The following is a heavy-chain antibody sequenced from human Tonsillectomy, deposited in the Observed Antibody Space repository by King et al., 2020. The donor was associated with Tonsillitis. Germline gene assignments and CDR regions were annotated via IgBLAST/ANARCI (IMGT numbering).Heavy chain of an antibody. D-gene: IGHD3-16*01. CDR1: GFTFSTYS. V-gene: IGHV3-48*02. CDR2: ISSSSSII. J-gene: IGHJ4*02. CDR3: ASQYYDYVWGSYYYFDH. Sequence: VQLVESGGGLVQPGGSLRLSCAASGFTFSTYSMNWVRQAPGKGLEWVSYISSSSSIIYYADSVKGRFTISRDNAKNSLYLQMNSLRDEDTAVYYCASQYYDYVWGSYYYFDHWGQGTLVTVSS.